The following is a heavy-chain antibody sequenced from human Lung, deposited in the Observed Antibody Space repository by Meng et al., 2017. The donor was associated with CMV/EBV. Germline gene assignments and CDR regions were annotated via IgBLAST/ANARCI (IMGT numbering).Heavy chain of an antibody. V-gene: IGHV4-31*03. CDR2: IYYTGST. D-gene: IGHD5-24*01. Sequence: VHRHASCLGMLNPSPPSPLPCTASGGSAGSGGYYWIWFRQHPGKGLEWTGYIYYTGSTFYNPSLKSRVTISVDTSKTQFALKLIPATAADTAVYYCAREAGRDGYATPKFDYWGQGTLVTVSS. CDR3: AREAGRDGYATPKFDY. J-gene: IGHJ4*02. CDR1: GGSAGSGGYY.